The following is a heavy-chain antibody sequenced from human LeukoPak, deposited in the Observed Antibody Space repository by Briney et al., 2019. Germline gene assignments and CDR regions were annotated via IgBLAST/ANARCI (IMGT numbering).Heavy chain of an antibody. CDR1: GYSFTTYW. V-gene: IGHV5-51*01. CDR3: ARHDRAGMNIDY. CDR2: IYPADSDT. D-gene: IGHD3-22*01. Sequence: GESLKISCKGSGYSFTTYWIGWVRQMPGKGLEWMGIIYPADSDTRYRQSFQGHVTISADKSISTAYLQWNSLKASDTASYYCARHDRAGMNIDYWGQGTLVTVSS. J-gene: IGHJ4*02.